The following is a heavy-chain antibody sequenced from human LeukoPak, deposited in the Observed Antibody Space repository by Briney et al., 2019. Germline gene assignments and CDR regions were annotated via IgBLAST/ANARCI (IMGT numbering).Heavy chain of an antibody. CDR1: GYTFTGYY. D-gene: IGHD2-21*02. Sequence: ASVKVSCKASGYTFTGYYMHWVRQAPGQGLEWMGWINPNSGCTNYAQKFQGRVTMTRDTSISTAYMELSRLRSDDTAVYYCATVGVAYCGGDCYSNFDYWGQGTLVTVSS. CDR3: ATVGVAYCGGDCYSNFDY. CDR2: INPNSGCT. V-gene: IGHV1-2*02. J-gene: IGHJ4*02.